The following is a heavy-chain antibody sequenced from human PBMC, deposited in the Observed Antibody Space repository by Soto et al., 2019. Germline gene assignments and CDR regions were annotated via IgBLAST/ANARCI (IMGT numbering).Heavy chain of an antibody. CDR3: AREPREGYYYYYMDV. Sequence: QVQLVESGGGVVQPGRSLRLSCAASGFTFSSYGMHWVRQAPGKGLEWVAVIWYDGSNKYYADSVKGRFTISRDNSKKMLYLQMNSLRAEDTAVYYCAREPREGYYYYYMDVWGKGTTVTVSS. CDR1: GFTFSSYG. CDR2: IWYDGSNK. J-gene: IGHJ6*03. V-gene: IGHV3-33*01.